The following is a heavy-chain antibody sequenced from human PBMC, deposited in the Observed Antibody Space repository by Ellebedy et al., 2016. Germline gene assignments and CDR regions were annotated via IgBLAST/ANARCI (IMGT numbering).Heavy chain of an antibody. CDR3: ARRHYYDSSGYPYYYYGMDV. Sequence: GESLKIFXKGSGYSFTSYWISWVRQMPGKGLEWMGRIDPSDSYTNYSPSFQGHVTISADKSISTAYLQWSSLKASDTAMYYCARRHYYDSSGYPYYYYGMDVWGQGTTVTVSS. V-gene: IGHV5-10-1*01. CDR2: IDPSDSYT. J-gene: IGHJ6*02. CDR1: GYSFTSYW. D-gene: IGHD3-22*01.